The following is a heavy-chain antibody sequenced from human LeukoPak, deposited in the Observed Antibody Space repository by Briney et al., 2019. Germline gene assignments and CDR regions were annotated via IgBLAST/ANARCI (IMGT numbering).Heavy chain of an antibody. Sequence: GGSLRLPCAASGFTFSSYAMHWVRQAPGKGLEWVAVISYDGSNKYYADSVKGRFTISRDNSKNTLYLQMNSLRAEDTAVYYCAKGGRQQLPRAEYFQHWGQGTLVTVSS. J-gene: IGHJ1*01. CDR3: AKGGRQQLPRAEYFQH. V-gene: IGHV3-30-3*01. CDR1: GFTFSSYA. D-gene: IGHD6-13*01. CDR2: ISYDGSNK.